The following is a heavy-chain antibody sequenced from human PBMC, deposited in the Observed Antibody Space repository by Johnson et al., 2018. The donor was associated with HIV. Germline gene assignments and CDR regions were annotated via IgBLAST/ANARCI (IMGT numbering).Heavy chain of an antibody. D-gene: IGHD5-12*01. CDR3: AKDSKWLRSEGVGAFDI. J-gene: IGHJ3*02. V-gene: IGHV3-66*01. Sequence: VQVVESGGGLVQPGGSLRLSCAASGFTVSSNYMSWVRQAPGQGPVWVSRINSDGSNKYYAVSVKGRFTLLRDNSKNTLYLQMNSLRAEDTAVYYCAKDSKWLRSEGVGAFDIWGQGTMVTVSS. CDR2: INSDGSNK. CDR1: GFTVSSNY.